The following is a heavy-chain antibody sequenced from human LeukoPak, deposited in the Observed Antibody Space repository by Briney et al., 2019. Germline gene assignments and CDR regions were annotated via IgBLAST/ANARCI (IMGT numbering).Heavy chain of an antibody. Sequence: GGSLRLSCAASGFTFSSYAMHWVRQAPGKGLEWVAVISYDGSNKYYADSVKGRFTISRDNSKNTLYLQMNSLRAGDTAVYYCARDRTNMRYCSSTSCYGYYYYGMDVWGQGTTVTVSS. D-gene: IGHD2-2*01. V-gene: IGHV3-30-3*01. J-gene: IGHJ6*02. CDR3: ARDRTNMRYCSSTSCYGYYYYGMDV. CDR1: GFTFSSYA. CDR2: ISYDGSNK.